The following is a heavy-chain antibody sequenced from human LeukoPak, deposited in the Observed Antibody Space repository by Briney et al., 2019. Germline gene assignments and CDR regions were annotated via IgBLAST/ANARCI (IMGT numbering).Heavy chain of an antibody. CDR1: GGSISSYY. D-gene: IGHD6-13*01. V-gene: IGHV4-59*01. CDR3: ARGGLYSSSWYNWFDP. CDR2: IYYSGST. Sequence: SETLSLTCTVSGGSISSYYWSWIRQPPGKGLEWIGYIYYSGSTNYNPSLRSRVTISVDTSKNQFSLKLSSVTAADTAVYYCARGGLYSSSWYNWFDPWGQGTLVTVSS. J-gene: IGHJ5*02.